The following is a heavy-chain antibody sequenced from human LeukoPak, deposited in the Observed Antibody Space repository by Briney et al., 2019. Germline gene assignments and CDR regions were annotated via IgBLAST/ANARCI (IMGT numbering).Heavy chain of an antibody. CDR3: ARRSPDWMEWFFDS. J-gene: IGHJ4*02. D-gene: IGHD3-3*01. CDR1: GGAIRSYL. CDR2: VYFTGSA. V-gene: IGHV4-59*08. Sequence: PSETLSLTCTVSGGAIRSYLWSWIRQPPGKGLEWIGNVYFTGSANNNPSLKSRVTISADTSKNQFSLKLSSVTVADTAVYYCARRSPDWMEWFFDSWGQGALVTVSS.